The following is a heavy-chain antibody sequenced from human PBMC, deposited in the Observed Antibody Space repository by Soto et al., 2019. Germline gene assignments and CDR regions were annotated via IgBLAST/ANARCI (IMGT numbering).Heavy chain of an antibody. CDR1: GFTFRTYA. J-gene: IGHJ1*01. V-gene: IGHV3-23*01. CDR3: AKESVYCSGGSCYSSSDFQH. Sequence: TGGSLRLSCAASGFTFRTYAMSWVRQAPGKGLEWVSGISGSGGSTYYADSVKGRFTISRDNSKNTLYLQMNSLRAEDTAVYYCAKESVYCSGGSCYSSSDFQHWGQGTLVTVSS. CDR2: ISGSGGST. D-gene: IGHD2-15*01.